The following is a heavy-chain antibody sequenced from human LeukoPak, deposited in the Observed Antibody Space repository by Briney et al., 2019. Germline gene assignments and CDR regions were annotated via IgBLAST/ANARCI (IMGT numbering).Heavy chain of an antibody. CDR1: GGSFSGYY. CDR3: ARRPWFGDFDY. J-gene: IGHJ4*02. D-gene: IGHD3-10*01. Sequence: SETLSLTCAVYGGSFSGYYCSWIRQPPGKGLEWIGEINHSGSTNYNPSLKSRVTISVDTSKNQFSLKLSSVTAADTAAYYCARRPWFGDFDYWGQGTLVTVSS. V-gene: IGHV4-34*01. CDR2: INHSGST.